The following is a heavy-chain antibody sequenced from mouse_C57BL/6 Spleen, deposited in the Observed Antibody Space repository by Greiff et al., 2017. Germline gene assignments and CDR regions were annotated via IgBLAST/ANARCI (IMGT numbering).Heavy chain of an antibody. CDR3: ASSGGYYSVGDY. D-gene: IGHD1-1*01. CDR1: GYTFTSYG. CDR2: IYPRSGNT. J-gene: IGHJ4*01. Sequence: LVESGAELARPGASVKLSCKASGYTFTSYGISWVKQRTGQGLEWIGEIYPRSGNTYYNEKFKGKATLTADKSSSTAYMELRRLTSADSAVXFCASSGGYYSVGDYWGQGTTVTVSS. V-gene: IGHV1-81*01.